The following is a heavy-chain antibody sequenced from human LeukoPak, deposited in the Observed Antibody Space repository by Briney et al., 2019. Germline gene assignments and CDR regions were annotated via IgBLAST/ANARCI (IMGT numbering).Heavy chain of an antibody. Sequence: GGSLRLSCTTSGFTFGDYALSWVRQAPGKGLEWVGFTRSKAYGGPPEYAASVKGRFAISRDDTKTIAYLQMNSLKIEDTAVYYCTRSARDPDTWGQGTMVTVS. CDR1: GFTFGDYA. J-gene: IGHJ3*01. D-gene: IGHD3-9*01. V-gene: IGHV3-49*04. CDR2: TRSKAYGGPP. CDR3: TRSARDPDT.